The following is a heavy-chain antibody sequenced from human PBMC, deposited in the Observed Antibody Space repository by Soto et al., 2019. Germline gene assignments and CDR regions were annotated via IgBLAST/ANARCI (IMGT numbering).Heavy chain of an antibody. V-gene: IGHV3-33*05. CDR2: IPDDGTYQ. Sequence: QEQLVESGGGVVQPGRSLRLSCAASGFTFSRYGMHWVRQAPGKGLEWVAVIPDDGTYQYYTDSVKDRFTISSDNSKGTLSLRMNYLRAADTAGYYCVRGGDRDANGFDIWGQGTLVTVSS. CDR1: GFTFSRYG. D-gene: IGHD2-21*01. J-gene: IGHJ3*02. CDR3: VRGGDRDANGFDI.